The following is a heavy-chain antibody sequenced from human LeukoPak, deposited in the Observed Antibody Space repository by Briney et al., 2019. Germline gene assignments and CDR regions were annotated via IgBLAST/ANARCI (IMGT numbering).Heavy chain of an antibody. D-gene: IGHD3-10*01. V-gene: IGHV4-30-4*01. CDR1: GGSISSGDYY. J-gene: IGHJ5*02. Sequence: SQTLSLTCTVSGGSISSGDYYWSWIRQPPGKGLEWIGYIYYSGSTYYNPSLKSRVTISVDTSKNQFSLKLSSVTAADTAIYYCARQPFGSGSYRFYPWGQGTLVTVSS. CDR3: ARQPFGSGSYRFYP. CDR2: IYYSGST.